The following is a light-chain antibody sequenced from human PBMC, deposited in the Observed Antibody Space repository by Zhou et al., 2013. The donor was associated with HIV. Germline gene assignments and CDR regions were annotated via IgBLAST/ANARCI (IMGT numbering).Light chain of an antibody. CDR1: QSVSST. V-gene: IGKV3-15*01. Sequence: ERVMTQSPVTLSVSPGERATLSCRASQSVSSTLAWYQQKPGQTPRLLINGTSTRATAIPGRFSGSGSGTEFTLTIASLQSDDVGSYFCLQYESYPRTFGQGTKVEI. CDR3: LQYESYPRT. CDR2: GTS. J-gene: IGKJ2*01.